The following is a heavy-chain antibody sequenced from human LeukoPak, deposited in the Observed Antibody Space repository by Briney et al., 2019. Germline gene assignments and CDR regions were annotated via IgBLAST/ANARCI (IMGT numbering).Heavy chain of an antibody. CDR1: GYTFTSYY. CDR2: INPSGGST. CDR3: ARDRGYYDSSAAT. Sequence: ASVKVSCKASGYTFTSYYMHWVRRAPGQGLEWMGIINPSGGSTSYAQKLQGRVTMTTDTSTSTAYMELRSLRSDDTAVYYCARDRGYYDSSAATWGQGTLVTVSS. V-gene: IGHV1-46*01. J-gene: IGHJ4*02. D-gene: IGHD3-22*01.